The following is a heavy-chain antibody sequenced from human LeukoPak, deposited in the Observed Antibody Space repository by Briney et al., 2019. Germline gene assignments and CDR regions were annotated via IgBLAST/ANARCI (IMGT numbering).Heavy chain of an antibody. V-gene: IGHV4-4*07. CDR1: GGSISSYY. CDR2: IYTSGST. J-gene: IGHJ4*02. D-gene: IGHD6-13*01. CDR3: AGEAAAGISRY. Sequence: SETLSLTCTVSGGSISSYYWSWIRQPAGRGLEWIGRIYTSGSTNYNPSLKSRVTMSVDTSKNQFPLKLSSVTAADTAVYYCAGEAAAGISRYWGQGTLVTVSS.